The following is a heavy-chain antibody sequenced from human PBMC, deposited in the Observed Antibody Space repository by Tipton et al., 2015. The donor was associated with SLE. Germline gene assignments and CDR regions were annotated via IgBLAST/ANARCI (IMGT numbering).Heavy chain of an antibody. Sequence: QLVQSGAEVKEPGASVKVSCKASGYTFTGHFINWVRQGPGQGLEWMGRISPSSGGVEYAQNFQGRVAMTRDMSTATAYMELSGLRSDDTAIYFCVRGPRDYPYYFDQWGRGTLVTVSS. CDR1: GYTFTGHF. J-gene: IGHJ4*02. CDR2: ISPSSGGV. D-gene: IGHD4-11*01. V-gene: IGHV1-2*06. CDR3: VRGPRDYPYYFDQ.